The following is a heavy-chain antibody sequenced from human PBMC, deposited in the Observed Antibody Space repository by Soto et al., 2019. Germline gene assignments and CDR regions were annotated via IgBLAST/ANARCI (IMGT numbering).Heavy chain of an antibody. J-gene: IGHJ6*02. CDR2: IIPIFGTA. CDR3: ARAYCSSTSCYPYYYYYGMDV. CDR1: GGTFSSYA. V-gene: IGHV1-69*01. Sequence: QVQLVQSGAEVTKPGSSVKVSCKASGGTFSSYAISWVRQAPGQGLEWMGGIIPIFGTANYAQKFQGRVTITADESTSTAYMELSSLRSEDTAVYYCARAYCSSTSCYPYYYYYGMDVWGQGTTVTVSS. D-gene: IGHD2-2*01.